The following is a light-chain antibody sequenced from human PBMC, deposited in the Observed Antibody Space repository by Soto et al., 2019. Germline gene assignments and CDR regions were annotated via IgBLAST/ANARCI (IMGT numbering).Light chain of an antibody. J-gene: IGKJ1*01. CDR2: GAS. Sequence: EIVMTQSPATLSVSPGERATLSCRASQSVSSNLDWYQQKPGQAPRLLIYGASTRATGIPARFSGSGSGTECTLTISSLQSEDFAVYYCQQYNNWPPRFGQGTKVEIK. V-gene: IGKV3-15*01. CDR1: QSVSSN. CDR3: QQYNNWPPR.